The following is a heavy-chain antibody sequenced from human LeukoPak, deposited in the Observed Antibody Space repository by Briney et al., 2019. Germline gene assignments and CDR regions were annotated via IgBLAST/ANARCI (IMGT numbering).Heavy chain of an antibody. Sequence: KASETLSLTCTVSGYSISSGYYWGWIRQPPGQGLEWIGSIYHSGSTYYNPSLKSRVTISVDTSKNQFSLKLSSVTAADTAVYYCARHPYYYDSSFDYWGQGTLVTVSS. V-gene: IGHV4-38-2*02. J-gene: IGHJ4*02. D-gene: IGHD3-22*01. CDR1: GYSISSGYY. CDR2: IYHSGST. CDR3: ARHPYYYDSSFDY.